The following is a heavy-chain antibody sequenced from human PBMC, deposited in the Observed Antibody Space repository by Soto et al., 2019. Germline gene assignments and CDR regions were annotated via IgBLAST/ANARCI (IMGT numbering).Heavy chain of an antibody. CDR2: IKHDTSEA. CDR3: ARDGLLFSGPYRPSRFDY. V-gene: IGHV3-7*03. D-gene: IGHD3-16*02. CDR1: GFKFSDYW. Sequence: GGSLRLSCAASGFKFSDYWMSWVRQAPGKGLEWVGNIKHDTSEAHYADSVKGRYTITRDNIKNFLFLQMNGLRSDDTASYYCARDGLLFSGPYRPSRFDYWGLGTLVTVSS. J-gene: IGHJ4*02.